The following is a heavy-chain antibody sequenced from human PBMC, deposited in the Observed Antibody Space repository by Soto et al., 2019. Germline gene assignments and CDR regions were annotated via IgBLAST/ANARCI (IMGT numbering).Heavy chain of an antibody. CDR3: ASSKMGLISVLET. V-gene: IGHV3-23*01. CDR2: ISGSGGST. D-gene: IGHD3-10*01. J-gene: IGHJ5*02. CDR1: GFTFSSYA. Sequence: PAGSLGLSCAASGFTFSSYAMSWVRQAPGKGLEWVSAISGSGGSTYYADSVKGRFTISRDNSKNTLYLQMNSLRAADTAVYYCASSKMGLISVLETWGQGTLVTVSS.